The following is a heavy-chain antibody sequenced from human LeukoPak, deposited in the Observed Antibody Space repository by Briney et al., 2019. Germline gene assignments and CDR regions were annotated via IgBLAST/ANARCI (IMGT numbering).Heavy chain of an antibody. D-gene: IGHD2-15*01. CDR1: GYTFTSYY. CDR3: ARVQWWYDFDY. Sequence: ASVKVSCKASGYTFTSYYIHWVRQPPGQLLEWMGWINPNSGGTNYAQKFQGRVTMTRDTSISTAYMELSRLRSDDTAVYYCARVQWWYDFDYWGQGTLVTVSS. V-gene: IGHV1-2*02. CDR2: INPNSGGT. J-gene: IGHJ4*02.